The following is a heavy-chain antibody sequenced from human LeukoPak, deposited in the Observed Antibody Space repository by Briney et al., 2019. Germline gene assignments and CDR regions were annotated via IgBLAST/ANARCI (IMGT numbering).Heavy chain of an antibody. J-gene: IGHJ6*03. Sequence: SGGSLRLSCAASGFTFSTYSMNWVRQAPGKGLEWLSSISSGGMWIYYADSLKGRFTISRDNAKNSLYLQMKSLRAEDTAVYYCARVQYSSSPRVWYMDVWGKGTTVTISS. V-gene: IGHV3-21*04. CDR1: GFTFSTYS. CDR2: ISSGGMWI. D-gene: IGHD6-13*01. CDR3: ARVQYSSSPRVWYMDV.